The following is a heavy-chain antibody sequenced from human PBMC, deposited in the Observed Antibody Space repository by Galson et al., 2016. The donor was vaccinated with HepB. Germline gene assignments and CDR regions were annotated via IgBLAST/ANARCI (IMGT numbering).Heavy chain of an antibody. CDR3: TREHLQRRTGLDL. J-gene: IGHJ4*02. CDR2: ISYNVWTT. Sequence: SLRLSCAASGFAFGSHVMHWVRQAPGKGLEYVSGISYNVWTTYYGNSVKGRFTISRDSSKDTLSLQLDSLRVEDTAVYYCTREHLQRRTGLDLWGRGTLVTVSS. CDR1: GFAFGSHV. D-gene: IGHD6-25*01. V-gene: IGHV3-64*01.